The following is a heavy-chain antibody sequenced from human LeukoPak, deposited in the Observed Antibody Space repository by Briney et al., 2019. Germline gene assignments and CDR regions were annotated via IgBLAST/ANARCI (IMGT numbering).Heavy chain of an antibody. J-gene: IGHJ4*02. D-gene: IGHD3-22*01. CDR2: ISGSGGGT. CDR1: GFTFSSYA. Sequence: GGSLRLSCAASGFTFSSYAMSWVRQAPGKGVEWVSAISGSGGGTYYADSVKGRFTISRDNSKNTLYLQMNSLRAEDTAVYYCAKANARGETMIVVVITPWYFDYWGQGTLVTVSS. V-gene: IGHV3-23*01. CDR3: AKANARGETMIVVVITPWYFDY.